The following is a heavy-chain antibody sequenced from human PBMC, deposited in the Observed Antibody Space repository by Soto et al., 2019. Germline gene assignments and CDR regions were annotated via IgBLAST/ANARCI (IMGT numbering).Heavy chain of an antibody. CDR1: GFSLSTSGVG. D-gene: IGHD2-21*01. Sequence: QITLKESGPTLVKPTQTLTLTCTFSGFSLSTSGVGVGWIRQPPGKALEWLALIYWDDDKRYSPSLKSRLTITKDTSKNQVVLTMTNMDPVDTATYYCAHTPYCGGDCYPRLDLPGFDYWGQGTLVTVSS. J-gene: IGHJ4*02. V-gene: IGHV2-5*02. CDR2: IYWDDDK. CDR3: AHTPYCGGDCYPRLDLPGFDY.